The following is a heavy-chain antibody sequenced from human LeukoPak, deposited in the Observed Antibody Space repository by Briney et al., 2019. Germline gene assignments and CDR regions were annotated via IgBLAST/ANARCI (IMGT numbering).Heavy chain of an antibody. Sequence: PGGSLRLSCAASGFTFSSYSMNWVRQAPGKGLEWVSYISSSSSTINYADSVKGRFTISRDNAKNSLYLQMNSLRAEDTAVYYCARDGGIAVAGTDYWGQGTLVTVSS. D-gene: IGHD6-19*01. CDR2: ISSSSSTI. CDR3: ARDGGIAVAGTDY. V-gene: IGHV3-48*01. J-gene: IGHJ4*02. CDR1: GFTFSSYS.